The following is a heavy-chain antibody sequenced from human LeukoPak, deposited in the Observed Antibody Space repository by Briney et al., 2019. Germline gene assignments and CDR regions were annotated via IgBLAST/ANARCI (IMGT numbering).Heavy chain of an antibody. D-gene: IGHD4-17*01. J-gene: IGHJ6*03. V-gene: IGHV4-61*01. CDR3: ARAGGYGDYAYYYYMDV. CDR2: IYYSGST. CDR1: GGSISSSSYY. Sequence: PSETLSLTCTVSGGSISSSSYYWSWIRQPPGKGLEWIGYIYYSGSTNYNPSLKSRVTISVDTSKNQFSLKLSSVTAADTAVYYCARAGGYGDYAYYYYMDVWGKGTTVTISS.